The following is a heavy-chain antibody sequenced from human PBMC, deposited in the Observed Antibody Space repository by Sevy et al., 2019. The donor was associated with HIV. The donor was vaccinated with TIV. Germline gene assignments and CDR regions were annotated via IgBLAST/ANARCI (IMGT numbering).Heavy chain of an antibody. CDR1: GFTFSSYS. CDR3: ARDRGGAPGYDI. D-gene: IGHD5-12*01. Sequence: GGSLRLSCAASGFTFSSYSMNWVRQAPGKGLEWVSSISSSSSYIYYANSVKGRFTISRDNAKNSLYLKMNSLRAEDTAVYYCARDRGGAPGYDIWGQGTMVTVSS. V-gene: IGHV3-21*01. CDR2: ISSSSSYI. J-gene: IGHJ3*02.